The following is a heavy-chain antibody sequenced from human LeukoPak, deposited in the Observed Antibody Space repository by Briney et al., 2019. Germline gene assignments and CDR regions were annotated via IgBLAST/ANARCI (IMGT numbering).Heavy chain of an antibody. CDR1: GASISSYY. D-gene: IGHD1-1*01. Sequence: PSETLSLTCTVSGASISSYYWSWIRQPPGKGLEWIGYIYYSGSTSYNPSLKSRVTISVDTSKNQFSLKLYSVTAADTAVYYCARDTGSYSFDHWGQGTLITVSS. V-gene: IGHV4-59*01. J-gene: IGHJ4*02. CDR2: IYYSGST. CDR3: ARDTGSYSFDH.